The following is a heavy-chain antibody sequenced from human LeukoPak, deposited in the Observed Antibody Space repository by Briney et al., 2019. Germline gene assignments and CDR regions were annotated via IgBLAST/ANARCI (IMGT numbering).Heavy chain of an antibody. D-gene: IGHD6-13*01. CDR2: IHYSGST. CDR3: ARHLIKYSSSLPEGY. V-gene: IGHV4-30-4*01. Sequence: PSQTLSLTCTVSPGSINTGNYYWSWIRQPPGKGLEWLGFIHYSGSTDYNPSLKSRVSISIDTSKNQFSLQLSSVTAADTAVYYCARHLIKYSSSLPEGYWGQGTLVTVSS. J-gene: IGHJ4*02. CDR1: PGSINTGNYY.